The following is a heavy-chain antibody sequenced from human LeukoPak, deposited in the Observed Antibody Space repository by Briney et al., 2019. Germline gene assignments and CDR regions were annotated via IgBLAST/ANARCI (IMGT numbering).Heavy chain of an antibody. CDR3: ARATPVGGVRFDY. V-gene: IGHV4-4*09. D-gene: IGHD3-16*01. Sequence: SETLSHTCTVSGVSISSYYWSWIRQPPGKGLEWIGSIYTTGDTRYNPSLKSRVTISVDTSKNRFSLKLSSVTAADTAVYYCARATPVGGVRFDYWGQGTLVTVSS. CDR1: GVSISSYY. J-gene: IGHJ4*02. CDR2: IYTTGDT.